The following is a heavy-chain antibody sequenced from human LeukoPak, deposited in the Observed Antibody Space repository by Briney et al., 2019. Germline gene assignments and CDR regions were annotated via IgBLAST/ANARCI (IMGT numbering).Heavy chain of an antibody. V-gene: IGHV4-39*07. Sequence: SETLSLTCTVPGGSISDSSYYWGWLRQPPGKGLEGIGSIYYSGTTYYNPSLKSRATISVDTSKNQFSLKLTSVTAADTAVYYCARNSIGIAARYYYSYMDVWGKGTTVTVSS. CDR1: GGSISDSSYY. D-gene: IGHD6-6*01. J-gene: IGHJ6*03. CDR3: ARNSIGIAARYYYSYMDV. CDR2: IYYSGTT.